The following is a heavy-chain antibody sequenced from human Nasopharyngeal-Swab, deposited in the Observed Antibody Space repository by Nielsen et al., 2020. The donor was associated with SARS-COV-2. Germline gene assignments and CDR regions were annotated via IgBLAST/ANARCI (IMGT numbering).Heavy chain of an antibody. CDR1: GGSISSSNW. J-gene: IGHJ5*02. Sequence: SETLSLTCAVSGGSISSSNWWSWVRQPPGKGLEWIGEIYHSGSTNYNPSLKSRVTISVDTSKNQFSLKLSSVTAADTAVYYCASLGAYCGGDCPSWFDPWGQGTLVTVSS. CDR3: ASLGAYCGGDCPSWFDP. CDR2: IYHSGST. D-gene: IGHD2-21*02. V-gene: IGHV4-4*02.